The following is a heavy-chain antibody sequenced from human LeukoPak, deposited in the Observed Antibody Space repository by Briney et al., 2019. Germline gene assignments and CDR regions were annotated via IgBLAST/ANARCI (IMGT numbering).Heavy chain of an antibody. CDR1: GFTFSSYA. Sequence: PGGSLRLSCAVSGFTFSSYAMSWVRQAPKKGLEWVSSISGSGGSTYHADSVRGRFTISRDNSKNTLYLQMNSLRAEDTAVYYCAIKIAVAGLFDYWGQGTLVTVSS. V-gene: IGHV3-23*01. CDR3: AIKIAVAGLFDY. D-gene: IGHD6-19*01. CDR2: ISGSGGST. J-gene: IGHJ4*02.